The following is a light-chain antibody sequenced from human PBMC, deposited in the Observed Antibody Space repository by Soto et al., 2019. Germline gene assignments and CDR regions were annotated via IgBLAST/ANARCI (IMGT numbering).Light chain of an antibody. Sequence: AIQMTQSPSSLSASVGDRVTIACRASQDITRDLHWYQEKPGKAPKLLIYAASTLQSRVPLRFSGSASGTDFTLTISSLQPEDFATYYCLQDHRYPLTFGGGTKVEIK. CDR3: LQDHRYPLT. V-gene: IGKV1-6*01. CDR2: AAS. CDR1: QDITRD. J-gene: IGKJ4*01.